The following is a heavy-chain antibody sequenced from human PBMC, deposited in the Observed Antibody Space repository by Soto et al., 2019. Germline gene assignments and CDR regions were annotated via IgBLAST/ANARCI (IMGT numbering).Heavy chain of an antibody. J-gene: IGHJ6*02. CDR3: ARSYDFWTAYYGMDV. CDR1: GFTFSSYA. Sequence: PGGSLRLSCAASGFTFSSYAMHWVRQAPGKGLEWVAVISYDGSNKYYADSVKGRFTISRDNSKNTLYLQMNSLRAEDTAVYYCARSYDFWTAYYGMDVWGQGTTVTVSS. CDR2: ISYDGSNK. V-gene: IGHV3-30-3*01. D-gene: IGHD3-3*01.